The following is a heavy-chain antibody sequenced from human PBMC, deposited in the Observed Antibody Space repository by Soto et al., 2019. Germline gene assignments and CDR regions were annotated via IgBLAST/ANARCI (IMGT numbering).Heavy chain of an antibody. D-gene: IGHD4-17*01. J-gene: IGHJ6*02. CDR3: ARGREDYGGNYYYYGMDV. V-gene: IGHV5-51*01. Sequence: GESLKISCKGSGYSFTSYWIGWVRQMPGKGLEWMGIIYPGDSDTRYSPSFQGQVTISADKSISTAYLQWSSLKASDTAMYYCARGREDYGGNYYYYGMDVWGQGTTVTVSS. CDR1: GYSFTSYW. CDR2: IYPGDSDT.